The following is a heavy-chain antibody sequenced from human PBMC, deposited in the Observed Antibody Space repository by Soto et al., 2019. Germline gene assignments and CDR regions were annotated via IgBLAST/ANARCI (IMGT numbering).Heavy chain of an antibody. V-gene: IGHV3-30-3*01. D-gene: IGHD4-4*01. CDR3: ARVKTDYSNPRGRFLFYGMDV. Sequence: QVQLVESGGGVVHPERSLRLSCSASEFTFSSYAMHWVRQAPGKGLEWVAGISYDGGHKFYGDSVRGRFTISRDSSKTTVFLQMNSLRPEDTAAYYCARVKTDYSNPRGRFLFYGMDVWGQGTTVTVSS. J-gene: IGHJ6*02. CDR1: EFTFSSYA. CDR2: ISYDGGHK.